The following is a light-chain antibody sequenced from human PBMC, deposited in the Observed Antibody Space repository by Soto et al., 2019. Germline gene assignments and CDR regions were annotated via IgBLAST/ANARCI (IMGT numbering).Light chain of an antibody. J-gene: IGLJ1*01. CDR3: KSYDSSLSGSRV. CDR1: SSNIGAGYD. V-gene: IGLV1-40*01. CDR2: GNS. Sequence: QSVLTQPPSVSGAPGQRVTISCTLSSSNIGAGYDVHWYQQLPGTAPKLLIYGNSNRPSGVPDRFSGSKSDTSASLAITGLQAEDEADYYCKSYDSSLSGSRVFGTGTKVTVL.